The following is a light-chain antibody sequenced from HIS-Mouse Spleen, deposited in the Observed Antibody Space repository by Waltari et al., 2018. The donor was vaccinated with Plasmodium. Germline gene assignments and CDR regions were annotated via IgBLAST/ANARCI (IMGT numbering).Light chain of an antibody. CDR1: SSNLGRHT. CDR3: AAWDDSLNGPV. Sequence: QSVLTQPPSASGTPGQRVTISCSGSSSNLGRHTVHCYHQLPGTAPKLLIYSNNRRPSGGPDRSSGSKSGTAASLAISGLQSEDEADYYCAAWDDSLNGPVFGGGTKLTVL. J-gene: IGLJ2*01. CDR2: SNN. V-gene: IGLV1-44*01.